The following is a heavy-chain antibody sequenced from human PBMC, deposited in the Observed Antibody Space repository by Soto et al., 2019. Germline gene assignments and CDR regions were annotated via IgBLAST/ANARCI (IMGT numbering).Heavy chain of an antibody. V-gene: IGHV3-74*01. CDR1: GFTFSSHW. CDR3: VRAALGVSDY. D-gene: IGHD1-26*01. CDR2: MNSDGSII. Sequence: EVQLVESGGGLVQPGGSLGLSCAASGFTFSSHWMHWVRQAAGQGLVWVSRMNSDGSIINYADSVKGRFTISRDNAKNTLYLQMNTLRVDDTAVYYCVRAALGVSDYSGQGTLVTVSS. J-gene: IGHJ4*02.